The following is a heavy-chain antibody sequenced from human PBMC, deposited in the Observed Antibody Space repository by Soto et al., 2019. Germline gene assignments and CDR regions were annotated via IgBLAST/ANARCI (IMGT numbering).Heavy chain of an antibody. J-gene: IGHJ4*02. V-gene: IGHV5-51*01. CDR1: GYSFTSFW. CDR3: ARRLSPLDPYHFDY. Sequence: GESLKISCKGSGYSFTSFWIAWVRQMPGKGLEWMGIIYPGDFDARYSPSFQGQVTISADKSINTAYLQWSSLKASDTAMYYCARRLSPLDPYHFDYWGQGTLVTVSS. CDR2: IYPGDFDA.